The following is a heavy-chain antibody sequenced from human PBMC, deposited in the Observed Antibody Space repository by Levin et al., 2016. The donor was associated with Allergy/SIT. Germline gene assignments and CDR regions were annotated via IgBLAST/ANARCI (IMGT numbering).Heavy chain of an antibody. Sequence: WIRQPPGKGLEWIGYIYYSGSTNYNPSLKSRVTISVDTSKNQFSLKLSSVTAADTAVYYCARDLPFGAKDPTWGQGTLVTVSS. CDR2: IYYSGST. J-gene: IGHJ5*02. V-gene: IGHV4-59*01. D-gene: IGHD3-10*01. CDR3: ARDLPFGAKDPT.